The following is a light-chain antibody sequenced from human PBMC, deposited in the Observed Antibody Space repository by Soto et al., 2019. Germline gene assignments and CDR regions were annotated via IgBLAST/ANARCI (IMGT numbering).Light chain of an antibody. Sequence: QAVVTQPPSVSGAPGQTVTISCTGSKSNIGAGDNVHWYRQLPGTAPRLFIYDNNKRPSGIPDRFSGSKSGTSGTLDITGLQTGDEADYYCATWDGSLPGEVFGGGTKLTVL. CDR2: DNN. CDR3: ATWDGSLPGEV. J-gene: IGLJ2*01. CDR1: KSNIGAGDN. V-gene: IGLV1-51*01.